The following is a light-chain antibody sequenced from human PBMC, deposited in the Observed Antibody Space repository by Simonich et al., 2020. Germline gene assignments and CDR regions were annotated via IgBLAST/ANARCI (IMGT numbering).Light chain of an antibody. CDR3: QSYDSSNHWV. V-gene: IGLV6-57*03. CDR1: SGSIASNY. J-gene: IGLJ3*02. Sequence: NFMLTQPHSVSESPGKTVTISCTRSSGSIASNYVQWYQQRPDSAPTTVIYEDYQRPCGVPDRFSGSIDRSSNSASLTISGLKTEDEADYYCQSYDSSNHWVFGGGTKLTVL. CDR2: EDY.